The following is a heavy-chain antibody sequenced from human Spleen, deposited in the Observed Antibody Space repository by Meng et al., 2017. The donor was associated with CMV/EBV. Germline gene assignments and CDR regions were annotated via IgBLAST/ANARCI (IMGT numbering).Heavy chain of an antibody. V-gene: IGHV3-43*01. D-gene: IGHD2-2*01. Sequence: GESLKISCVASGFTFDDYTMHWVRQAPGKGLEWVSLITWDGGATDYADSVKGRFTVSRDNSKNSLYLQMNSLRTEDTALYYCAKVALDFQLLWWFDPWGQGTLVTVSS. CDR1: GFTFDDYT. J-gene: IGHJ5*02. CDR2: ITWDGGAT. CDR3: AKVALDFQLLWWFDP.